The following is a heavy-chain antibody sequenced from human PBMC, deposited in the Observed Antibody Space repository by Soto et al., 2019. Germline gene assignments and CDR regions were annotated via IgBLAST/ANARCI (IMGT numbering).Heavy chain of an antibody. CDR3: AKGRGGLTGTAGDDY. CDR2: ISWNSGSI. J-gene: IGHJ4*02. CDR1: GFTFDDYA. Sequence: EVQLVESGGGLVQPGRSLRLSCAASGFTFDDYAMHWVRQAPGKGLEWVSGISWNSGSIGYADSVKGRFTISRDNAKNSLYLQMNSLRAEDTDLYYCAKGRGGLTGTAGDDYWGQGTLVTVSS. D-gene: IGHD1-20*01. V-gene: IGHV3-9*01.